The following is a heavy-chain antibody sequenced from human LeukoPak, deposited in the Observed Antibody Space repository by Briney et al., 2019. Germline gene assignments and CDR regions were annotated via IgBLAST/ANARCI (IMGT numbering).Heavy chain of an antibody. CDR1: GFTFSSYW. D-gene: IGHD5-18*01. CDR2: IKQDGSEK. Sequence: GGSLTLSCAASGFTFSSYWMSWVRQAPGKGLEWVANIKQDGSEKYYVDSVKGRFTISRDNAKNSLYLQMNSLRAEDTAVYYCARERPAGYSYVQGYFDYWGQGTLVTVSS. CDR3: ARERPAGYSYVQGYFDY. V-gene: IGHV3-7*01. J-gene: IGHJ4*02.